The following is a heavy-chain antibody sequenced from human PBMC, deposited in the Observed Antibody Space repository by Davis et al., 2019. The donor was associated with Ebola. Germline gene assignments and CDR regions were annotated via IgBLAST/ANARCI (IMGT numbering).Heavy chain of an antibody. V-gene: IGHV3-33*01. J-gene: IGHJ4*02. CDR1: GFTFSNYV. Sequence: PGGSLRLSCAASGFTFSNYVMHWVRQAPGKGLQWVGLIWSDGSSKYYEDSVKGRFTISRDHSTNTLYVQMNSLRAGDTAIYYCARGDTVGNDSPFDYWGPGTLVTVSS. D-gene: IGHD3-22*01. CDR3: ARGDTVGNDSPFDY. CDR2: IWSDGSSK.